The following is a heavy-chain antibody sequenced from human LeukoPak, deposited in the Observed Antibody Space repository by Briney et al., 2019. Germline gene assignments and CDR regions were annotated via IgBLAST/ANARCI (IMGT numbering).Heavy chain of an antibody. V-gene: IGHV4-4*07. D-gene: IGHD3-22*01. CDR3: ARTPIYYYDNSGYYN. CDR2: IYTSGST. J-gene: IGHJ4*02. CDR1: GGSISNYY. Sequence: SETLSLTCTVSGGSISNYYWSWIRQPAGKGLEWIGLIYTSGSTNYNPSLKSRVTMSVDTSKNQFTLKLSSVTAADTAVYFCARTPIYYYDNSGYYNWGQGTLVTVSS.